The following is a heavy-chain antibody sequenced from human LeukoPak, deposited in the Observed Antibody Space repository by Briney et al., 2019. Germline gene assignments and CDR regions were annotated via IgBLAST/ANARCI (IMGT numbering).Heavy chain of an antibody. J-gene: IGHJ4*02. D-gene: IGHD6-19*01. CDR3: AREEDSSGFDDY. CDR2: ISSSSSYI. V-gene: IGHV3-21*01. Sequence: GGSLRLSCAASGFTSSSYSMNWVRQAPGKGLEWVSSISSSSSYIYYADSVKGRFTISRDNAKNSLYLQMNSLRAEDTAVYYCAREEDSSGFDDYWGQGTLVTVSS. CDR1: GFTSSSYS.